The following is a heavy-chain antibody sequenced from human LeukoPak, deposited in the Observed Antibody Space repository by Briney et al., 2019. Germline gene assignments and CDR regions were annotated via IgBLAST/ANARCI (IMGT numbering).Heavy chain of an antibody. D-gene: IGHD3-10*01. CDR2: IYTSGTT. CDR3: ARDSGVRGVNNNDAFDI. CDR1: GGSISSCY. V-gene: IGHV4-4*07. Sequence: SETLSLTCTVSGGSISSCYWSWIRQPAGKGLEWIGRIYTSGTTNFNPSLKSRVTMSVDTSKNQFSLKLSSVTAADTAVYYCARDSGVRGVNNNDAFDIWGQGTMVTISS. J-gene: IGHJ3*02.